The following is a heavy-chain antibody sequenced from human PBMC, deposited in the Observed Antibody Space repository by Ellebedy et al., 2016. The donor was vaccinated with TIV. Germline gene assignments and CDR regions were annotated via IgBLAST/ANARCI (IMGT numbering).Heavy chain of an antibody. CDR1: GYTFTGYY. V-gene: IGHV1-2*02. J-gene: IGHJ6*02. D-gene: IGHD3-22*01. Sequence: AASVKVSCKASGYTFTGYYMHWVRQAPGQGLEWMGWINPNSGCTNYAQKFQGKVTMTRDTSISTAYMELSRLRSDDTAVYYCARSYYYDSSVPGYYYYYGMDVWGQGTTVTVSS. CDR2: INPNSGCT. CDR3: ARSYYYDSSVPGYYYYYGMDV.